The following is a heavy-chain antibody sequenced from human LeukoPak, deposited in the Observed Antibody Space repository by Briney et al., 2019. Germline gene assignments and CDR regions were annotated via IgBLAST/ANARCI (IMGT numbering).Heavy chain of an antibody. CDR2: IYYSGST. Sequence: SQTLCLTCTVSGVSISSGGYCWSWIRQHPGKGLEWIGYIYYSGSTYYNPSLKSRVTISVDTSKNQFSLKLSSVTAADTAVYYCAIDKLLWSFGYYYGMDVWGKGTTVTVSS. CDR3: AIDKLLWSFGYYYGMDV. D-gene: IGHD3-10*01. J-gene: IGHJ6*04. V-gene: IGHV4-31*03. CDR1: GVSISSGGYC.